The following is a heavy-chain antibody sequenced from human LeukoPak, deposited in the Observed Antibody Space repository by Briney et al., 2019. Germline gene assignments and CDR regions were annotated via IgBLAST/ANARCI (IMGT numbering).Heavy chain of an antibody. J-gene: IGHJ4*02. D-gene: IGHD6-13*01. CDR1: GFTFSSYG. V-gene: IGHV3-30*03. CDR2: ISYDGSNK. Sequence: GGSLRLSCAASGFTFSSYGMHWVRQAPGKGLEWVAVISYDGSNKYYADSVKGRFTISRDNSKNTLYLQMNSLRAEDTAVYYCARVGGAAGTYFDYWGQGTLVTVSS. CDR3: ARVGGAAGTYFDY.